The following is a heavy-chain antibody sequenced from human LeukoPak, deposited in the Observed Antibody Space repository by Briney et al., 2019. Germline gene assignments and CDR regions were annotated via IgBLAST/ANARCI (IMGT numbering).Heavy chain of an antibody. CDR3: ARVRITMVRGASRERYYFDY. CDR1: GYTFTSYD. J-gene: IGHJ4*02. Sequence: ASVKVSCKASGYTFTSYDINWVRQATGQGLEWMGWMNPNSGNTGYAQKFQGRVTMTRNTSISTAYVELSSLRSEDTAVYYCARVRITMVRGASRERYYFDYWGQGTLVTVSS. CDR2: MNPNSGNT. V-gene: IGHV1-8*01. D-gene: IGHD3-10*01.